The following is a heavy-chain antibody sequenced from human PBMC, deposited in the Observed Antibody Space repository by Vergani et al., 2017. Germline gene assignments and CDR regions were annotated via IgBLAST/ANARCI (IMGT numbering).Heavy chain of an antibody. D-gene: IGHD5-24*01. CDR2: IRFDGSNK. Sequence: QVQLVESGGGVVQPGGSLRLSCAASGLTFSTCGMHWVRQAPGKGLEWVAFIRFDGSNKYYGDSVNGRFIISRDNSKNTVDLQMDSLRAEDTAVYYCAKSGWLQHFGAHYFDSWGQGILVTVSS. CDR3: AKSGWLQHFGAHYFDS. J-gene: IGHJ4*02. V-gene: IGHV3-30*02. CDR1: GLTFSTCG.